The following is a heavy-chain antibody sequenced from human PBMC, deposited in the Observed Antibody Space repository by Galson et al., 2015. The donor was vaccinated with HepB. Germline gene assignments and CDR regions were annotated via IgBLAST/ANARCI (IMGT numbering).Heavy chain of an antibody. D-gene: IGHD1-1*01. Sequence: TLSLTCTVSGGSISSGSYYWGWIRQPPEKGLEWIGSISYSGTTYYNPSLKSRVTISVDTSKNQFSLELSSVTTSDTAIYYCARPIAGTRATFDYWGQGTLVTVSS. CDR2: ISYSGTT. CDR3: ARPIAGTRATFDY. V-gene: IGHV4-39*01. CDR1: GGSISSGSYY. J-gene: IGHJ4*02.